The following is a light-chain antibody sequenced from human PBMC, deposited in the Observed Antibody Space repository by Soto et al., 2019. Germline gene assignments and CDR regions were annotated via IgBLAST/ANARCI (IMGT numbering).Light chain of an antibody. CDR2: GAS. Sequence: EIVLTQSPGTLSLSPGERVTLSCRASQTVNNNYLAWYQQIPGQAPRLLIYGASNRATGIPGRFGGSGSGTDFTLSISRLVPVELALYYCQQYGVSPVTLGGGTKLDI. J-gene: IGKJ4*01. CDR3: QQYGVSPVT. V-gene: IGKV3-20*01. CDR1: QTVNNNY.